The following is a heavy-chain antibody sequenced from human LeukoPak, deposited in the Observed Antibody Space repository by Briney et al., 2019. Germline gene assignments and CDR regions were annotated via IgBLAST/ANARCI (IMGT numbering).Heavy chain of an antibody. CDR3: AKDHDSSGYYKPILLWD. D-gene: IGHD3-22*01. V-gene: IGHV3-23*01. CDR1: GFTFSSYA. J-gene: IGHJ4*02. Sequence: GGSLRLSCAASGFTFSSYAMSWVRQAPGKGLEWVSAISGSGGSTYYADSVKGRFTISRDNSKNTLYLQMNSLRAEDTAVYYCAKDHDSSGYYKPILLWDWGQGTLVTVSS. CDR2: ISGSGGST.